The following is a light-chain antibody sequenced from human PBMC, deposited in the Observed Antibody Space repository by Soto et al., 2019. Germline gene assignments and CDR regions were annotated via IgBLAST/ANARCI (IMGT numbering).Light chain of an antibody. CDR3: QHYAHNSPIT. CDR1: QSVSGSF. J-gene: IGKJ5*01. Sequence: EVVLTQSPGTLPLSPGERATLSCRASQSVSGSFLTWYQQKPGQAPRLLIYAASNRATGIPDRFSGSGSGTDFTLTISRLEPEDFAVYYCQHYAHNSPITFGQGTRLEIK. V-gene: IGKV3-20*01. CDR2: AAS.